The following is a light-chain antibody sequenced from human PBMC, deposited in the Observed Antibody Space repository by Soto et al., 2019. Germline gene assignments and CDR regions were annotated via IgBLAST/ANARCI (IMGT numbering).Light chain of an antibody. V-gene: IGKV1-33*01. Sequence: DIPMTQSPSSLSASVGDTATITCRASQDISDDLNWYQQKPGKAPKILISEASNLERGVPTRFSGSGSGTYFTFTISSLQPEDIATYYCQQYENLYTFGQGTKLEI. J-gene: IGKJ2*01. CDR1: QDISDD. CDR3: QQYENLYT. CDR2: EAS.